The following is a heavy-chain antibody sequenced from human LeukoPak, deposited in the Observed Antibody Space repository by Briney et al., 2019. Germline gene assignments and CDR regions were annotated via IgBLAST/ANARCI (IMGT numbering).Heavy chain of an antibody. D-gene: IGHD3-16*01. V-gene: IGHV4-34*01. J-gene: IGHJ4*02. Sequence: SETLSLTCAVYGGSFSGYYWSWIRQPPGKGLEWIGEINHSGSTNYNPSLKSRVTISVDTSKNQFSLKLSSVTAADTAVYYCARGYDYVWGSYNWAFDYWGQGTLVTVSS. CDR2: INHSGST. CDR3: ARGYDYVWGSYNWAFDY. CDR1: GGSFSGYY.